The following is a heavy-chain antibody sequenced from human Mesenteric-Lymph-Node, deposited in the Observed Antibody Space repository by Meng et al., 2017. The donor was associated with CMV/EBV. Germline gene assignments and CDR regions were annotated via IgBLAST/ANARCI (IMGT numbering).Heavy chain of an antibody. CDR1: GGSISSNNW. CDR3: ASVLYSAYGN. Sequence: SETLSLTCAVSGGSISSNNWWSWVRQPPGKGLEWIGEIYHSGSTNYNPSLKSRVTMSVDKSKNQFSLNLRSVTAADTAVYYCASVLYSAYGNWGQGTLVTVSS. V-gene: IGHV4-4*02. J-gene: IGHJ4*02. D-gene: IGHD5-12*01. CDR2: IYHSGST.